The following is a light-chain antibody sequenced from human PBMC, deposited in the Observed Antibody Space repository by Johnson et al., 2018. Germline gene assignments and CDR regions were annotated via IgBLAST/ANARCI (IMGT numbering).Light chain of an antibody. Sequence: QSVLTQPPSVSAAPGQKVTISRSGSSPNIGNNYVSWYQQLPGTAPKLLIYENNKRTSGIPDRFSGANSGTSATLGITGLPTGDEADYYCGTWASSLGAGNVFGTGTKVTVL. J-gene: IGLJ1*01. CDR3: GTWASSLGAGNV. CDR2: ENN. V-gene: IGLV1-51*02. CDR1: SPNIGNNY.